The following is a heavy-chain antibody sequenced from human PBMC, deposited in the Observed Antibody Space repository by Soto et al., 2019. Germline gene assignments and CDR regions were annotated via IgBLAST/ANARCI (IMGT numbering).Heavy chain of an antibody. D-gene: IGHD6-13*01. J-gene: IGHJ4*02. CDR3: ARGEGGTYSSY. CDR2: IIPILGIA. V-gene: IGHV1-69*02. Sequence: QVQLVQSGAEVKKPGSSVKVSCKASGGTFSSYTISWVRQAPGQGLEWMGRIIPILGIANYAQKFQGRVTITADKSTSTADMELSSLRSEDTAVYYCARGEGGTYSSYWGQGTLVTVSS. CDR1: GGTFSSYT.